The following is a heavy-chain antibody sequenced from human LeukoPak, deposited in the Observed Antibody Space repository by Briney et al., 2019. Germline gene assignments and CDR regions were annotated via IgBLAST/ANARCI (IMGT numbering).Heavy chain of an antibody. J-gene: IGHJ4*02. V-gene: IGHV1-8*03. D-gene: IGHD1-26*01. CDR2: MNPNSGNT. CDR3: ARDSTNIVGAMPFDY. Sequence: ASVKVSCKASGYTFTSYDINWVRQATGQGLEWMGWMNPNSGNTGYAQKFQGRVTITRNTSISTAYMELSSLRSEDTAVYYCARDSTNIVGAMPFDYWGQGTLVTVSS. CDR1: GYTFTSYD.